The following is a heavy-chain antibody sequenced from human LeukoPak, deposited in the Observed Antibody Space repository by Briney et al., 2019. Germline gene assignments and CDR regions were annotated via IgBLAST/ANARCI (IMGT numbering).Heavy chain of an antibody. V-gene: IGHV4-30-4*01. D-gene: IGHD1-26*01. J-gene: IGHJ4*02. CDR2: IYHSGSS. Sequence: SETLSLTCTVSGASVDLGDYYWTWVRQPPGEALEWIGYIYHSGSSYYNPSLKSRVTISVDTSKNQFSLKLSSVTAADTAVYYCARIVSGSYYPVGYFDYWGQGTLVTVSS. CDR3: ARIVSGSYYPVGYFDY. CDR1: GASVDLGDYY.